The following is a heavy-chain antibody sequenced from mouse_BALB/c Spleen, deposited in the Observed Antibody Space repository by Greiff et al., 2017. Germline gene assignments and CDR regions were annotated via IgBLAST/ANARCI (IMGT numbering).Heavy chain of an antibody. V-gene: IGHV3-2*02. D-gene: IGHD1-1*01. CDR1: GYSITSDYA. CDR3: AFHYYGSSYGFAY. CDR2: ISYSGST. J-gene: IGHJ3*01. Sequence: VQLKESGPGLVKPSQSLSLTCTVTGYSITSDYAWNWIRQFPGNKLEWMGYISYSGSTSYNPSLKSRISITRDTSKNQFFLQLNSVTTEDTATYYCAFHYYGSSYGFAYWGQGTLVTVSA.